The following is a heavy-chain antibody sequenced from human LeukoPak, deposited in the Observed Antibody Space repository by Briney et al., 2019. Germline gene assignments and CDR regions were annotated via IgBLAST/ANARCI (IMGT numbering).Heavy chain of an antibody. V-gene: IGHV4-59*08. CDR2: IYYSGST. Sequence: SETLSLTCTVSGGSISSYYWSWIRQPPGKGLEWIGYIYYSGSTNYNPSLKSRVTISVDTSKNQFSLKLSSVTAADTAVYYCASLAAGTHDYWGQGTLVTVSS. J-gene: IGHJ4*02. D-gene: IGHD6-13*01. CDR1: GGSISSYY. CDR3: ASLAAGTHDY.